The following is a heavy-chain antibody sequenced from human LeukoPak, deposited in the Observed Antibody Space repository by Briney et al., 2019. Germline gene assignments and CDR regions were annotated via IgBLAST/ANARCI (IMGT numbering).Heavy chain of an antibody. Sequence: NPSETLSLTCTVSGGSISSYYWSWIRQPPGKGLEWIGYIYYSGSTNYNPSLKSRVTISVDTSKNQFSLKLSSVTAADTAVYYCARDLAWGAFDYWGQGILVAVSS. CDR3: ARDLAWGAFDY. J-gene: IGHJ4*02. CDR1: GGSISSYY. D-gene: IGHD7-27*01. V-gene: IGHV4-59*01. CDR2: IYYSGST.